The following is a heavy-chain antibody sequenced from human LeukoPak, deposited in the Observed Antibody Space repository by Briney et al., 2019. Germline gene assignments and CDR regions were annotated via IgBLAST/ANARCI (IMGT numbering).Heavy chain of an antibody. CDR3: ASGSAYHDY. J-gene: IGHJ4*02. CDR2: ISSSSSYI. D-gene: IGHD2-2*01. CDR1: GFTFSSYG. V-gene: IGHV3-21*01. Sequence: GESLKISCAASGFTFSSYGMSRVRQAPGKGLEWVSSISSSSSYIYYADSVKGRFTISRDNAKNSLYLQMNSLRAEDTAVYYCASGSAYHDYWGQGTLVTVSS.